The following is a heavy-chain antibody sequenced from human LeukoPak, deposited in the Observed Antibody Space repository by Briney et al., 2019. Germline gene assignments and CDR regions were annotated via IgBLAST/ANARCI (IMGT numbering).Heavy chain of an antibody. CDR3: ARGGQKVTTAYYFDY. V-gene: IGHV4-34*01. D-gene: IGHD4-17*01. Sequence: SETLSLTCAVYGGSFSGYYWSWIRQPPGKGLEWIGEINHSGSTNYNPSLESRVTISVDTSKNQFSLKLSSVTAADTAVYYCARGGQKVTTAYYFDYWGQGTLVTVSS. CDR1: GGSFSGYY. J-gene: IGHJ4*02. CDR2: INHSGST.